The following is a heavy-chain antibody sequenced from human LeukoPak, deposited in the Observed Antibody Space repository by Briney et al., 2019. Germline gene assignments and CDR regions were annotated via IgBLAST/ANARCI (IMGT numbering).Heavy chain of an antibody. CDR2: ISGSGGST. V-gene: IGHV3-23*01. CDR3: AKPVLGFVYRGAFDI. J-gene: IGHJ3*02. CDR1: GFTFSSYA. Sequence: GGSLRLSCAASGFTFSSYAMSWVRQAPGKGLERVSAISGSGGSTYYADSVKGRFTISRDNSKNTLYLQMNSLRAEDTAVYYWAKPVLGFVYRGAFDIWGQGTMVTVSS. D-gene: IGHD3-10*01.